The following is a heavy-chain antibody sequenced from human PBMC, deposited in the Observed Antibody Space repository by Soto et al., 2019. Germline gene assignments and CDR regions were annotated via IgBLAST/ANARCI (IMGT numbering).Heavy chain of an antibody. CDR3: ARGTWDSSGWYTFPFDY. CDR1: GYTFTSYY. CDR2: INPLSGST. V-gene: IGHV1-46*01. Sequence: QVQLVQSGAEVKKPGASVKVSCKASGYTFTSYYIHWVRQAPGQGLEWMGIINPLSGSTAYAQKFQCRATLTRDTSTNTVSMELSSLRSEDTAVYYCARGTWDSSGWYTFPFDYWGQGTVVTVSS. J-gene: IGHJ4*02. D-gene: IGHD6-19*01.